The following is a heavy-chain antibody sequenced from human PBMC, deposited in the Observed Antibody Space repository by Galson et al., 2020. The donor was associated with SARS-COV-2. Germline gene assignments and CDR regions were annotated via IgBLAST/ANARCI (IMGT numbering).Heavy chain of an antibody. V-gene: IGHV4-30-4*08. CDR2: IYYTGST. J-gene: IGHJ5*02. CDR1: GGSISRRDY. Sequence: SETLSLTCTVSGGSISRRDYWGWIRQPPGKGLEWIGYIYYTGSTYYNPSLNSRITISVDTSKNQFSLNLSSVTDADTAVYYCVRGPSGYGSGYYNAWGQGTLVTVSS. CDR3: VRGPSGYGSGYYNA. D-gene: IGHD6-19*01.